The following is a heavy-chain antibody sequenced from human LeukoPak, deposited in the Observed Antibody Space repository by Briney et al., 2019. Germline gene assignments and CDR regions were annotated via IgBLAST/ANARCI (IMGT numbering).Heavy chain of an antibody. D-gene: IGHD3-3*01. CDR1: GFTFSIYA. V-gene: IGHV3-30-3*01. J-gene: IGHJ3*02. CDR2: VSDDGSRN. Sequence: GRSLRLSCAASGFTFSIYAMHWVRQAPGKGLEWVAAVSDDGSRNYYADSVRGRFTISRDNSKNTLYLQMNSLRAEDTAVYYCARDKGLLEWLFAFDIWGQGTMVTVSS. CDR3: ARDKGLLEWLFAFDI.